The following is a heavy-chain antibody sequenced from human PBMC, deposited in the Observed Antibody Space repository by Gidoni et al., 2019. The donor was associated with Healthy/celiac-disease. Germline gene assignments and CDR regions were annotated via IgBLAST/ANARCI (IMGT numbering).Heavy chain of an antibody. J-gene: IGHJ6*02. V-gene: IGHV1-18*04. CDR1: GSTFTSYG. Sequence: QVQLVQSGAEVKKPGASVKVSCKASGSTFTSYGLSWVRQAPGQGLEWMGWISAYNGNTNDAQKLQGRVTMTTDTSTSTAYMELRSLRSDDTAVYYCARDGGARDTNYYYYGMDVWGQGTTVTVSS. CDR2: ISAYNGNT. CDR3: ARDGGARDTNYYYYGMDV. D-gene: IGHD5-18*01.